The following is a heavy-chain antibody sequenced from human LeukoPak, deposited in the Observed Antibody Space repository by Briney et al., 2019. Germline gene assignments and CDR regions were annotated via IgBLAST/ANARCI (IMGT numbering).Heavy chain of an antibody. J-gene: IGHJ4*02. Sequence: PGGSLRLSCAGSEFTFRSYSMHWVRQDPGKGREWVSSISGSSDDIYYADSVKGRFSISRDNSKNSVYLQMKRLRAEDTALYYCARRGYHDYSGFDYWGQGTLVTVSS. CDR2: ISGSSDDI. CDR3: ARRGYHDYSGFDY. V-gene: IGHV3-21*01. D-gene: IGHD1-26*01. CDR1: EFTFRSYS.